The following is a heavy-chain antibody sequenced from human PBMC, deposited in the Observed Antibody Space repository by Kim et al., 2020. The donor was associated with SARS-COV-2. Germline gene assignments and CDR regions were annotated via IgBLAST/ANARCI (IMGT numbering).Heavy chain of an antibody. D-gene: IGHD2-21*01. CDR1: GFTFTSYW. Sequence: GESLKISCKGSGFTFTSYWIGWVRQMPGKGLEWMGLIYPSDLDTRYNVAFEGQVTISVDRSISTAFLQWSSLKASDTAMYYCTRGVNFGGDYWGQGTLVTVSS. J-gene: IGHJ4*02. CDR3: TRGVNFGGDY. V-gene: IGHV5-51*01. CDR2: IYPSDLDT.